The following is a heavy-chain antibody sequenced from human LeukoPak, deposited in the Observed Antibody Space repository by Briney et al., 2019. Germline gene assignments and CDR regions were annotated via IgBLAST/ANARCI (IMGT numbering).Heavy chain of an antibody. D-gene: IGHD1-26*01. Sequence: ETLSLTCTVSGGPISSYYWSWIRQPPGEGLEWIGYIDYSGSTNYNPSLKSRLTMSVDTSKNQFSLKLSSVTAADTAVYYCARHRGSYYPIDYWGQGTLVTVSS. CDR3: ARHRGSYYPIDY. CDR2: IDYSGST. J-gene: IGHJ4*02. CDR1: GGPISSYY. V-gene: IGHV4-59*08.